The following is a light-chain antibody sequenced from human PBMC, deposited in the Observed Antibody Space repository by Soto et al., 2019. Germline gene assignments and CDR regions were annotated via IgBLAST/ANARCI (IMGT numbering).Light chain of an antibody. CDR3: QHYANLPLT. J-gene: IGKJ4*01. V-gene: IGKV3-15*01. CDR2: GAY. Sequence: EIVITQSPATLSVSPGEGATLSCRASQGIGSTLAWYQQKPGQTPRLLIYGAYTRVTGVPARFSGSGSGTDLTLTINRLQSEDFAVYYCQHYANLPLTFGGGTKVESK. CDR1: QGIGST.